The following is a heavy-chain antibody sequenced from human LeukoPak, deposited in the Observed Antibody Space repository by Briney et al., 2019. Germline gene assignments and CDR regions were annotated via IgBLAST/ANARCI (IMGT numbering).Heavy chain of an antibody. D-gene: IGHD4-23*01. CDR1: GGSISSYY. Sequence: TSETLSLTCTVSGGSISSYYWSWIRQPPGKGLEWIGYIYYSRSTNYNPSLKSRVTISVDTSKNQFSLKLSSVTAADTAVYYCARVPTTVVNDNWFDPWGQGTLVTVSS. CDR3: ARVPTTVVNDNWFDP. J-gene: IGHJ5*02. CDR2: IYYSRST. V-gene: IGHV4-59*01.